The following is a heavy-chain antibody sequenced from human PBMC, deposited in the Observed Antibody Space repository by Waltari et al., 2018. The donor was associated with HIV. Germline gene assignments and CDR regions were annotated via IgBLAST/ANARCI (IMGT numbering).Heavy chain of an antibody. J-gene: IGHJ3*02. V-gene: IGHV1-69*01. Sequence: QVQPVQSGAEVKKPGSSVKVSCKASGGTFSNSAINWVRQAPEQGLEWMGGIIPIFGSPNYAQKFQGRVTITADESTSTVYMKLSSLRSEDTAVYYCASASRDTAMGAFDIWGQGTMVTVSS. D-gene: IGHD5-18*01. CDR1: GGTFSNSA. CDR2: IIPIFGSP. CDR3: ASASRDTAMGAFDI.